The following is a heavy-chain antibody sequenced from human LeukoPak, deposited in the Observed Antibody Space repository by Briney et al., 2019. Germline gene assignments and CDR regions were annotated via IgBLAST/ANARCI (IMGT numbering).Heavy chain of an antibody. J-gene: IGHJ4*02. CDR3: AKDELTWYNWNEGLPYYFDY. Sequence: GGSLRLSCAASGFTFSSYAMSWVRQAPVKGLEWVSAISGSGGSTYYADSVKGRFTISRDNSKNTLYLQMNSLRAEDTAVYYCAKDELTWYNWNEGLPYYFDYRGQGTLVTVSS. CDR1: GFTFSSYA. D-gene: IGHD1-20*01. CDR2: ISGSGGST. V-gene: IGHV3-23*01.